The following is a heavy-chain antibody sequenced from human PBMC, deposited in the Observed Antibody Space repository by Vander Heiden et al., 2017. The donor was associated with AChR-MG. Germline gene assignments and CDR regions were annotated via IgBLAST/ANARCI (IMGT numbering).Heavy chain of an antibody. Sequence: QLQLQESGPGLVKPSETLSLTCTVSGGSISSSSYYWGWIRQPPGKGLEWIGSIYYSGSTYYNPSLKSRVTISVDTSKNQFSLKLSSVTAADTAVYYCARSRWEGTVGYYYYYMDVWGKGTTVTVSS. V-gene: IGHV4-39*01. J-gene: IGHJ6*03. D-gene: IGHD1-26*01. CDR3: ARSRWEGTVGYYYYYMDV. CDR2: IYYSGST. CDR1: GGSISSSSYY.